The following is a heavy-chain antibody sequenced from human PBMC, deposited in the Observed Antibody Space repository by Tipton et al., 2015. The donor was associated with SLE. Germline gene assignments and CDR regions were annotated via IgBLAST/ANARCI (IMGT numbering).Heavy chain of an antibody. J-gene: IGHJ4*02. V-gene: IGHV4-61*02. CDR1: GGSISSGSYY. Sequence: LRLSCTVSGGSISSGSYYWSWIRQPAGKGLEWIGRIYTSGSTNYNPSLKSRVTISVDTSKKQFSLKLTSVTAADTAVYYCAREVGDDIAAPFDYWGQGTLVTVSS. D-gene: IGHD6-13*01. CDR3: AREVGDDIAAPFDY. CDR2: IYTSGST.